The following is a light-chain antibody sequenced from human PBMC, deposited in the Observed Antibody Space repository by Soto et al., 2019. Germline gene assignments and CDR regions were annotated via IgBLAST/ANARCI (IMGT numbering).Light chain of an antibody. CDR3: QQRNTWPPIT. V-gene: IGKV3-11*01. Sequence: EIVLTQSRSTLSLSPGPRPTLFCRASQSVSSYFAWYQQKPVQAPRLVXYGASSRATGIPDRFSGSGSATDFTPTISRLEPEDFALYYCQQRNTWPPITFGQGTKVDIK. J-gene: IGKJ1*01. CDR1: QSVSSY. CDR2: GAS.